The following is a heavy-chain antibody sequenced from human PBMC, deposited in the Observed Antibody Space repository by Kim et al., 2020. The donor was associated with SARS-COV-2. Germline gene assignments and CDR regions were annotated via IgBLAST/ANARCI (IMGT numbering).Heavy chain of an antibody. CDR3: AKGRREYSGYDHHYFDY. D-gene: IGHD5-12*01. CDR1: GFTFDDYA. V-gene: IGHV3-43*02. CDR2: ISGDGGST. J-gene: IGHJ4*02. Sequence: GGSLRLSCAASGFTFDDYAMHWVRQAPGKGLEWVSLISGDGGSTYYADSVKGRFTISRDNSKNSLYLQMNSLRTEDTALYYCAKGRREYSGYDHHYFDYWGQGTLVTVSS.